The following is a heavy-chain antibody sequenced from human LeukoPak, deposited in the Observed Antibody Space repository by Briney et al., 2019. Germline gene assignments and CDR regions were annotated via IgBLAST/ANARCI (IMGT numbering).Heavy chain of an antibody. CDR3: TTDPKMATILFEY. CDR1: GYTFTVYH. Sequence: GASVTVTFTSSGYTFTVYHMHWVRQAPAQGLEWMGWINPNTGDTNYAHEFQGRVTMTRDTSISAAYMELSWLRTDDTAVYYWTTDPKMATILFEYWGQGTLVTVSS. J-gene: IGHJ4*02. D-gene: IGHD5-24*01. CDR2: INPNTGDT. V-gene: IGHV1-2*02.